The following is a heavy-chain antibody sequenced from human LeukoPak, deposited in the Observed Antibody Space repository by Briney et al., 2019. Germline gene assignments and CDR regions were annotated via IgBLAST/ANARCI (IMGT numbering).Heavy chain of an antibody. Sequence: GGSLRLSCAASGFTFSSYGVHWVRQAPGKGLEWVAVISYDGSNKYYADSVKGRFTISRDNSKNTLYLQMNSLRAEDTAVYYCAKDLDIDYGENYYYYYGMDVWGQGTTVTVSS. CDR3: AKDLDIDYGENYYYYYGMDV. D-gene: IGHD4-17*01. J-gene: IGHJ6*02. CDR1: GFTFSSYG. V-gene: IGHV3-30*18. CDR2: ISYDGSNK.